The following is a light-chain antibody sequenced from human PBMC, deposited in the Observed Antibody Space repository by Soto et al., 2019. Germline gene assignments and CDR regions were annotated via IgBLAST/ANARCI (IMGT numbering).Light chain of an antibody. CDR1: SSDVENYNL. Sequence: QSALTQPASVSGSPGQSITISCTGTSSDVENYNLVSWYQQHPGKAPRLLIYEGSKWPSGVSNRFSASKSGNTASLTISGLQAEDEADYHCSSYSSGSTLYVFGTGTKLTVL. CDR3: SSYSSGSTLYV. CDR2: EGS. V-gene: IGLV2-14*02. J-gene: IGLJ1*01.